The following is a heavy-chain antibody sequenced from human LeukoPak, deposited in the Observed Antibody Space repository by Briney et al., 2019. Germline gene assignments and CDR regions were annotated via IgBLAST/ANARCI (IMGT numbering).Heavy chain of an antibody. CDR2: IYTSGST. D-gene: IGHD3-22*01. J-gene: IGHJ3*02. Sequence: PSETLSLTCTVSGGSISSYYWSWIRQPAGKGLEWIGRIYTSGSTNYNPSLKSRVTMSVDTSKNQFSLKLSSVTAADTAVYYCARDGAYYYDSDAFDIWGQGTMVTVSS. CDR1: GGSISSYY. CDR3: ARDGAYYYDSDAFDI. V-gene: IGHV4-4*07.